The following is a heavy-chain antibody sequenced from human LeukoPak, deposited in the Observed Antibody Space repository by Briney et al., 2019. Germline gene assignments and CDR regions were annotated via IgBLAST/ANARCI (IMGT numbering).Heavy chain of an antibody. CDR1: GYSISSGYY. J-gene: IGHJ4*02. Sequence: SETLSLTCTVSGYSISSGYYWGWIRQPPGKGLEWMGNIYYSGSTYYNPSLKSRVTISVDTSKNQFSLKLSSVTAADTAVYYCARESWGSIVYWGQGTLVTVSS. V-gene: IGHV4-38-2*02. CDR2: IYYSGST. CDR3: ARESWGSIVY. D-gene: IGHD6-13*01.